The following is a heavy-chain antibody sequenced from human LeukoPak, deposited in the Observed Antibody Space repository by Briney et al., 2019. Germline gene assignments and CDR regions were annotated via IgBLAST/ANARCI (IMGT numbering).Heavy chain of an antibody. D-gene: IGHD6-25*01. Sequence: PGGSLRLSCAASGFTFSSYWMSWVRQAPGKGLEWVANIKQDGSEKYYVDSVKGRFIISRDNAKNSMYLQMDSLGAEDTAVYYCVAAYYFDYWGQGTLVTVSS. CDR1: GFTFSSYW. CDR3: VAAYYFDY. CDR2: IKQDGSEK. V-gene: IGHV3-7*01. J-gene: IGHJ4*02.